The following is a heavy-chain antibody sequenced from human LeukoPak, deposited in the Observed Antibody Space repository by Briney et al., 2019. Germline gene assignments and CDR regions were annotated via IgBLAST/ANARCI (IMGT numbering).Heavy chain of an antibody. J-gene: IGHJ4*02. V-gene: IGHV3-23*01. Sequence: GGSLRLSCAASGFTFSSYAMSWVRQAPGKGLEWVSAISGSGGSTYYADSVKGRFTISRDNSKNTLYLQMNSLRAEDTAVYYCAKGLRRAYSGYEGGYSFDYWGQGTLVTVSS. CDR3: AKGLRRAYSGYEGGYSFDY. CDR1: GFTFSSYA. CDR2: ISGSGGST. D-gene: IGHD5-12*01.